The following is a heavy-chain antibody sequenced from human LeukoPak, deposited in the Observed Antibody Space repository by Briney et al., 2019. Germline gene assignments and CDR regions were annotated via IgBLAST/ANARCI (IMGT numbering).Heavy chain of an antibody. CDR1: GFTFSSYA. CDR2: ISSSSSAI. V-gene: IGHV3-48*01. Sequence: SGGSLRLSCAASGFTFSSYAMSWVRQAPGKGLEWVSHISSSSSAIYYADPVKGRFTISRDNAKNSLYLQMNSLRAEDTAVYYCAAVANTGFDYWGQGTLGTVSS. J-gene: IGHJ4*02. CDR3: AAVANTGFDY. D-gene: IGHD6-19*01.